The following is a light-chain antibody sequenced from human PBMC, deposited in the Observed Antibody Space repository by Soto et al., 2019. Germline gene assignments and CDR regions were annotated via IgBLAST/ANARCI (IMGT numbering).Light chain of an antibody. J-gene: IGKJ1*01. CDR2: GAS. CDR1: QSVSSTY. Sequence: EIVLTQSPGTLSLSPGERATLSCRASQSVSSTYLAWYQQKSGQAPRLLIYGASSRAADIPDRFSGSGSGTDFTLTISRLEPEDFAVYYCQQYGSSSWTFGQGTKVEIK. V-gene: IGKV3-20*01. CDR3: QQYGSSSWT.